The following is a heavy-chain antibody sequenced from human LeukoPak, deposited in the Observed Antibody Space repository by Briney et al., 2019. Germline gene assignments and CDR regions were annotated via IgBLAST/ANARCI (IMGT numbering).Heavy chain of an antibody. CDR3: ARIDPLNLRFLEWLLPPLDY. CDR2: ISGSGGST. D-gene: IGHD3-3*01. V-gene: IGHV3-23*01. J-gene: IGHJ4*02. CDR1: GFTFSSYA. Sequence: GGSLRLSCAASGFTFSSYAMSWVRQAPGKGLEWVSAISGSGGSTYYADSVKGRFTISRDNSKNTLYLQMNSLRAEDTAVYYCARIDPLNLRFLEWLLPPLDYWGQGTLVTVSS.